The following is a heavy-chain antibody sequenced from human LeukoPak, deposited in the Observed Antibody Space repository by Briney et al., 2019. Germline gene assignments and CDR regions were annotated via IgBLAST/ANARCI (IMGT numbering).Heavy chain of an antibody. CDR3: ARGSSLDHDALDI. CDR1: GFTFSSYW. CDR2: IKEDGSEE. J-gene: IGHJ3*02. Sequence: GGSLRLSCGASGFTFSSYWMSWVRQAPGKGLEWVANIKEDGSEEYYVDSVKGRFTISRDNAKNSLYLQMNSLRAEDTAVYYCARGSSLDHDALDIWGQGTMVTVSS. V-gene: IGHV3-7*01.